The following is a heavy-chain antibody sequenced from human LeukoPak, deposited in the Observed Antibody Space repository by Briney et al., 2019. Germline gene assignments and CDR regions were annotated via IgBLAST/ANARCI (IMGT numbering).Heavy chain of an antibody. Sequence: ASVKVSCKASGYTFTSYYMHWVRQAPGQGLEWMGIINPSGGSTSYAQKFQGRVTITRDTSASTAYMELSSLRSEDTAVYYCARGGAVAALGYWGQGTLVTVSS. CDR3: ARGGAVAALGY. D-gene: IGHD6-19*01. CDR1: GYTFTSYY. V-gene: IGHV1-46*01. CDR2: INPSGGST. J-gene: IGHJ4*02.